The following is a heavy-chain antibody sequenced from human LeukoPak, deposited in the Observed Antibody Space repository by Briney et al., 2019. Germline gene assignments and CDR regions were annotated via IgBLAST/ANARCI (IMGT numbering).Heavy chain of an antibody. CDR3: ARVGIVVVVAYAFDI. D-gene: IGHD2-15*01. V-gene: IGHV3-21*01. J-gene: IGHJ3*02. Sequence: GGSLRLSCAASGFSSSNFTMNWVRQAPGKGLEWVSSISSSSTYIYYADSVKGRFTISRVNAKNSLFLQMNSLRAEDTAVYYCARVGIVVVVAYAFDIWGQGTMVTVSS. CDR2: ISSSSTYI. CDR1: GFSSSNFT.